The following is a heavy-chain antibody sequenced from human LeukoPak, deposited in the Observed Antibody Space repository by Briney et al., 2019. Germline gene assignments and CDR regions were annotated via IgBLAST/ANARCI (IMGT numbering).Heavy chain of an antibody. CDR3: ARDAPADDADAFDI. Sequence: GGSPRLSCAASGFTFSSYAMSWVRQAPGKGLEWVSSISSSSSYIYYADSVKGRFTISRDNAKNSLYLQMNSLRAEDTAVYYCARDAPADDADAFDIWGQGTMVTVSS. CDR1: GFTFSSYA. D-gene: IGHD1-1*01. J-gene: IGHJ3*02. V-gene: IGHV3-21*01. CDR2: ISSSSSYI.